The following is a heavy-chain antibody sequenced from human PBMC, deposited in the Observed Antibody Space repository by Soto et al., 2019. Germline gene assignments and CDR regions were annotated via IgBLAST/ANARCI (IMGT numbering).Heavy chain of an antibody. CDR3: ARDKITGLFDY. V-gene: IGHV4-34*01. J-gene: IGHJ4*02. Sequence: QVQLQQWGAGLLKPSETLSLTCAVYGGSFSGYYWTWIRQPPGTGLEWIGEINHSGSTNYNPSLKSRVTISVDTSTTQFSLKLTSVTAADTAVYYCARDKITGLFDYWGQGNLVTVSS. CDR1: GGSFSGYY. D-gene: IGHD2-8*02. CDR2: INHSGST.